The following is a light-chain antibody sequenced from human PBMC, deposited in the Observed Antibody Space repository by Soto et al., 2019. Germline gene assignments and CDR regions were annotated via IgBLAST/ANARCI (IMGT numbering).Light chain of an antibody. CDR1: SSNVGSNY. V-gene: IGLV1-47*02. CDR3: AAREDSLSASYV. Sequence: QSVLTQPPSASGTPGQRGTISCSGSSSNVGSNYVYWYQQLPGTAPKLLIYSNNQRPSGVHDRFYGSKSATAASLASRGLRSEDVADYYCAAREDSLSASYVFRTGPKATVL. CDR2: SNN. J-gene: IGLJ1*01.